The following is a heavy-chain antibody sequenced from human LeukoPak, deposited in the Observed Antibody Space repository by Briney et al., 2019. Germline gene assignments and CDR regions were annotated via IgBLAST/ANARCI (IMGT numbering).Heavy chain of an antibody. D-gene: IGHD3-16*01. Sequence: SQTLSLTCAISGDSVSSNTAAWNWTRQSPSRGLEWLGRTYYRSKWYNGYAVSVKSRITINADTSKNQFSLQLNSVTPEDTAVYYCARIVGREVDSWGQGTLVTVSS. CDR1: GDSVSSNTAA. CDR3: ARIVGREVDS. CDR2: TYYRSKWYN. V-gene: IGHV6-1*01. J-gene: IGHJ5*01.